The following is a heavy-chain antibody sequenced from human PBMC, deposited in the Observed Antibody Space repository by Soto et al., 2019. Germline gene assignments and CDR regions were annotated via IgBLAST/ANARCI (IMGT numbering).Heavy chain of an antibody. CDR3: VKANDQQLVEGGPFDM. D-gene: IGHD6-13*01. CDR1: GFTFYDFA. Sequence: QTWGSLRLSCAASGFTFYDFAIHLFRQSPLRCLEWVSGINWSGGSSGYSDSVKGRFTISRDNAKNSLYLEMNSLRVEDTALFYCVKANDQQLVEGGPFDMWGQGTMVTVSS. CDR2: INWSGGSS. V-gene: IGHV3-9*01. J-gene: IGHJ3*02.